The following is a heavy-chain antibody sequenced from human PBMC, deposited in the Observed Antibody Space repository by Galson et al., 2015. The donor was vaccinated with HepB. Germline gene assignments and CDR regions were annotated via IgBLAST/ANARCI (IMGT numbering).Heavy chain of an antibody. CDR3: ARGWAVATTTSWFDP. V-gene: IGHV3-21*01. CDR1: GFTFSRYY. D-gene: IGHD5-12*01. Sequence: SLRLSCAASGFTFSRYYMSWVRQAPGKGLEWVSSISSSSDYIYYVDSVKGRFTISRDNAKNSLYLQMNSLRAEDTAVYYCARGWAVATTTSWFDPWGQGTLVTVSS. CDR2: ISSSSDYI. J-gene: IGHJ5*02.